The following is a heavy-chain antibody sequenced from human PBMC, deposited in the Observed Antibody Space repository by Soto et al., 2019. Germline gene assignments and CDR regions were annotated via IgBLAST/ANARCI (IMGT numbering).Heavy chain of an antibody. V-gene: IGHV3-23*01. CDR2: IIDSGGST. D-gene: IGHD3-3*01. J-gene: IGHJ4*02. CDR1: GFTFRSCA. Sequence: PLGVLRLSCAASGFTFRSCAMGWVRQAPGKGLEWVSDIIDSGGSTYYADSVKGRFTISRDNSKNTLYLQMNSLRAEDTAVYYCAKARAQYYDFWSGYPVDYWGQGTLVTVSS. CDR3: AKARAQYYDFWSGYPVDY.